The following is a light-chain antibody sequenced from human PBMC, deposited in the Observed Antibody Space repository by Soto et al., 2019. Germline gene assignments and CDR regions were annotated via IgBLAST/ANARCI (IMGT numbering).Light chain of an antibody. CDR1: SSNIGSNT. CDR2: TNN. CDR3: AAWDDSVNGFV. V-gene: IGLV1-44*01. Sequence: QSVLTQPPSASGAPGQRVTISCSGSSSNIGSNTVNWYQQLPGTAPTLLIYTNNQRPSGVRDRFSGSRSGTSASLAISGLQSEDEADYYCAAWDDSVNGFVFGAGTKGTVL. J-gene: IGLJ1*01.